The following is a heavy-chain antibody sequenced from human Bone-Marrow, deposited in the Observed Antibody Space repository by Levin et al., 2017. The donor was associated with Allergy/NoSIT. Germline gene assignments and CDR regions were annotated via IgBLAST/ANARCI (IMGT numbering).Heavy chain of an antibody. CDR2: ISSSNSYI. J-gene: IGHJ6*02. D-gene: IGHD2-2*01. V-gene: IGHV3-21*01. Sequence: GGSLRLSCAASGFTFSRYSMNWVRQAPGKGLEWVSSISSSNSYIFYADSVQGRFTISRDNAKNSVYLQMNSLRAEDTAVYYCARPSRRAAMGYYYYYDGMDVWGQGTTVTVSS. CDR3: ARPSRRAAMGYYYYYDGMDV. CDR1: GFTFSRYS.